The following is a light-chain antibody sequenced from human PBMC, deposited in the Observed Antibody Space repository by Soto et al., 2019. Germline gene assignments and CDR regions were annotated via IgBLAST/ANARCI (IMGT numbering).Light chain of an antibody. CDR2: GNS. J-gene: IGLJ1*01. V-gene: IGLV1-40*01. CDR1: SSNIGAGYD. CDR3: QSYDSSLSGSAYV. Sequence: QSVLTQPPSVSGASGQRVTISCTGSSSNIGAGYDVHWYQQLPGTAPKLLIYGNSNRPSGVPDRFSGSKSGTSASLAITGLQAEDEADYYCQSYDSSLSGSAYVFGNGTKVTVL.